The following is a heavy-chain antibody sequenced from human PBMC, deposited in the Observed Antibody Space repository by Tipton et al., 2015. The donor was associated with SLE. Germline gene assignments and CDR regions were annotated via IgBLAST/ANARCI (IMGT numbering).Heavy chain of an antibody. D-gene: IGHD6-13*01. V-gene: IGHV3-30*04. CDR2: ISYDGSNK. J-gene: IGHJ2*01. CDR3: ARDWGWEQRVNWYFDL. CDR1: GFTFSSYA. Sequence: AASGFTFSSYAMHWVRQAPGKGLEWVAVISYDGSNKYYADSVKGRFTISRDNSKNTLYLQMNSLRAEDTAVYYCARDWGWEQRVNWYFDLWGRGTLVTVSS.